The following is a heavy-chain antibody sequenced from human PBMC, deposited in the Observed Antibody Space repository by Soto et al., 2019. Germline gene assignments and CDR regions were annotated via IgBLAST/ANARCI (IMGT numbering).Heavy chain of an antibody. CDR3: AREGVTFGGVIVETDY. CDR1: GFTFSSYS. D-gene: IGHD3-16*02. Sequence: GGSLRLSCAASGFTFSSYSMNWVRQAPGKGLEWVSYISSSSSTIYYADSVKGRFTISRDNAKNSLYLQMNSLRAEDTAVYYCAREGVTFGGVIVETDYWGQGTLVTVSS. CDR2: ISSSSSTI. J-gene: IGHJ4*02. V-gene: IGHV3-48*01.